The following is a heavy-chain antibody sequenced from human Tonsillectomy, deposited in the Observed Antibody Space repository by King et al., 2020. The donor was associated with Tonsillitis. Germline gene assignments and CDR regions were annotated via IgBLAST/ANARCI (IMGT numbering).Heavy chain of an antibody. CDR2: IGYEGSDQ. CDR1: GFTFSSYA. Sequence: QLVQSGGGVVQPGRSLRLPCACSGFTFSSYAMHGVRQAPGKGLEWVAAIGYEGSDQNDADSVKGRFTIYRDNSKNTVYLHMNILRVEDSATYFCARDGPGCSGTNCYFYYYMDVWGKGTTVTVSS. D-gene: IGHD2-2*01. J-gene: IGHJ6*03. CDR3: ARDGPGCSGTNCYFYYYMDV. V-gene: IGHV3-30-3*01.